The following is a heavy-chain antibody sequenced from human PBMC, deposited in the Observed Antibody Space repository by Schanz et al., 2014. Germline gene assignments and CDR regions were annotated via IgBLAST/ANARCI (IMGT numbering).Heavy chain of an antibody. Sequence: PGGSLRLSCAASGFTFSDYYMAWIRQAPGKGLEWVSHISGSSIHKNYADSVKGRFSISRDNGETSVYLQINSLRVEDTAVYYCARFLARYQYYGVDVWGQGTTVNVSS. CDR1: GFTFSDYY. D-gene: IGHD3-3*01. CDR2: ISGSSIHK. CDR3: ARFLARYQYYGVDV. V-gene: IGHV3-11*03. J-gene: IGHJ6*02.